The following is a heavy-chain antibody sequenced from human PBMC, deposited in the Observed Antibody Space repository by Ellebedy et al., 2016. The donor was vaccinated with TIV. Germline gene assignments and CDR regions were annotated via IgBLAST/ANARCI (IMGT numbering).Heavy chain of an antibody. CDR3: AKGLAVAGPFDY. J-gene: IGHJ4*02. D-gene: IGHD6-19*01. CDR1: GFMFNTYA. V-gene: IGHV3-23*01. Sequence: PGGSLRLSCPASGFMFNTYAMSWVRQAPGKGLEWVSAIIGSGGPTYYADSVKGRFTISRDNSNNSLYLQMNSLRAEDTALYYCAKGLAVAGPFDYWGQGIQVTVSS. CDR2: IIGSGGPT.